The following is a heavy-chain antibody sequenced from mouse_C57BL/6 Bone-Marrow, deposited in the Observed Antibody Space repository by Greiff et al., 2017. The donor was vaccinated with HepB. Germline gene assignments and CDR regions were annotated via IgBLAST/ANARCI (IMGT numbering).Heavy chain of an antibody. CDR2: IDPSDSET. Sequence: QVKLQQPGAELVRPGSSVKLSCKASGYTFTSYWMHWVKQRPIQGLEWIGNIDPSDSETHYNQKFKDKATLTVDKSSSTAYMQLRSLTSEDSAVYYCARITTVVAEDWWGQGTTLTVSS. CDR3: ARITTVVAEDW. J-gene: IGHJ2*01. CDR1: GYTFTSYW. V-gene: IGHV1-52*01. D-gene: IGHD1-1*01.